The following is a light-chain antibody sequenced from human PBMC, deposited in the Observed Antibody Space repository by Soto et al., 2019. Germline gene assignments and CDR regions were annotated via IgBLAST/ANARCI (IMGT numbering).Light chain of an antibody. J-gene: IGKJ3*01. CDR1: QSLLLSNGYTY. Sequence: EIVMTQSPLSLPVTPGEPATISCRSSQSLLLSNGYTYLHWYLQKPGQSPQLLIYLGSNRASGGPDRFSGSGSGTDLTLKIRRVEAEDVGVYYCMQTLDTLFTFGPGTKVDMK. CDR2: LGS. V-gene: IGKV2-28*01. CDR3: MQTLDTLFT.